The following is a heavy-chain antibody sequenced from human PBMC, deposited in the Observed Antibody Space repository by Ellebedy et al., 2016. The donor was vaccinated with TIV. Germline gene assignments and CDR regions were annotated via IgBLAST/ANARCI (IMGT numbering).Heavy chain of an antibody. D-gene: IGHD2-21*02. CDR1: GFTFDTDA. J-gene: IGHJ4*02. V-gene: IGHV3-23*01. CDR2: ITAGDDSS. CDR3: AKFYVHCGDCGSDY. Sequence: GGSLRLSCAASGFTFDTDAMTWVRQAPGKGLEWVSTITAGDDSSYYTDSVKGRFTISRDNSKNTLYLQMNSLRTEDTAVYFCAKFYVHCGDCGSDYWGQGTLVTVSS.